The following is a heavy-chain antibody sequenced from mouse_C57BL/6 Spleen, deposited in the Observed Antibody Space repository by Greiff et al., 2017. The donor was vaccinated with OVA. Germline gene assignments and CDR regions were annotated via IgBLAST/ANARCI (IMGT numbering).Heavy chain of an antibody. CDR2: IRNKANGYTT. Sequence: EVMLVESGGGLVQPGGSLSLSCAASGFTFTDYYMSWVRQPPGKALEWLGFIRNKANGYTTEYSASVKGRFTISRDNSQSILYLQMNALRAEDSATYYCARYYGSSPYWYFDVWGTGTTVTVSS. D-gene: IGHD1-1*01. J-gene: IGHJ1*03. CDR1: GFTFTDYY. CDR3: ARYYGSSPYWYFDV. V-gene: IGHV7-3*01.